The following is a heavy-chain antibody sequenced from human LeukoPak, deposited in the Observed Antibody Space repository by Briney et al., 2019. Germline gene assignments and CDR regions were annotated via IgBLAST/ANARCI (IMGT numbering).Heavy chain of an antibody. V-gene: IGHV3-23*01. Sequence: GGSLRLSCAASGFTFSAFSMTWVRQAPGKGLEWVSLIASNGGNTYYADSVKGRFTISRDKSKNTLYLQMNSLRAEDTAVYYCARARGAAGTGPIDYWGRGTLVTVSS. CDR1: GFTFSAFS. CDR3: ARARGAAGTGPIDY. CDR2: IASNGGNT. J-gene: IGHJ4*02. D-gene: IGHD6-13*01.